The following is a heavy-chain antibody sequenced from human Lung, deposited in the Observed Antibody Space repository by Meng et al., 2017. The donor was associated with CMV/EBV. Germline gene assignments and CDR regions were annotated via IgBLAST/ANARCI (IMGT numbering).Heavy chain of an antibody. CDR2: IPHRGSS. V-gene: IGHV4-4*03. J-gene: IGHJ1*01. CDR1: NSSPNNNW. CDR3: LRRSGGSV. D-gene: IGHD3-10*01. Sequence: QVQLRESGTAAVKPLETLSPTAACLGNSSPNNNWWAWGGQPPGKGLEWIGEIPHRGSSAYNPSLKSRVSMSIDKSKNQFPLKLTSVTAADTAVYHCLRRSGGSVWGQGTLVTVSS.